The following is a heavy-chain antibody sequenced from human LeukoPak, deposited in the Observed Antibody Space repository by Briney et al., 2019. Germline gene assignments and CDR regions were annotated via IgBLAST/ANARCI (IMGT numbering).Heavy chain of an antibody. CDR1: GGSINSGDYY. D-gene: IGHD2-15*01. Sequence: SETLSLTCTVSGGSINSGDYYWVWIRQPPGKGLEWIGSIYYSGSTSYNPSLKSRVTMTVDTSKSQFSLKLSSVTAADTAVYYCARVDCSGGSCYSVYWGQGTLVTVSS. V-gene: IGHV4-39*07. CDR2: IYYSGST. CDR3: ARVDCSGGSCYSVY. J-gene: IGHJ4*02.